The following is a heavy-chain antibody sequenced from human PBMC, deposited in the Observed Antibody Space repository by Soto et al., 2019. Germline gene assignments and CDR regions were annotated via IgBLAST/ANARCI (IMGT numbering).Heavy chain of an antibody. J-gene: IGHJ4*02. D-gene: IGHD2-15*01. V-gene: IGHV1-3*01. CDR2: INAGNGNT. CDR1: GYSFTSYA. Sequence: ASVKVSCKASGYSFTSYAIHWMRQAPGQRLEWMGWINAGNGNTKYSQKFQGRVTITRDTSASTAYMELSSLRSEDTAVYYCARGPGGPDGPGDYWGQVTLVTVSS. CDR3: ARGPGGPDGPGDY.